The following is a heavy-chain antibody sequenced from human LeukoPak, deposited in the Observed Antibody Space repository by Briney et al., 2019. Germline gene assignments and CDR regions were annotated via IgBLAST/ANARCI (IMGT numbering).Heavy chain of an antibody. CDR1: GGSISSYY. Sequence: PSETLSLTCTVSGGSISSYYWSWIRQPPGKGLEWIGYIYYSGSTIYNPSLKSRVTISVDTSKNQFSLKLSSVTAADTVVYYCARAAGHFDYWGQGTLVTVSS. D-gene: IGHD6-13*01. V-gene: IGHV4-59*08. CDR3: ARAAGHFDY. J-gene: IGHJ4*02. CDR2: IYYSGST.